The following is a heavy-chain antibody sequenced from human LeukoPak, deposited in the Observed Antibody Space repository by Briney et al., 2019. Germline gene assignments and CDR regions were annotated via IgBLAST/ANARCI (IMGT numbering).Heavy chain of an antibody. CDR2: IIPIFGTA. Sequence: SVKVSCKASGGTFSSYAISWVRQAPGQGLEWMGGIIPIFGTANYAQKFQGRVTITVDESTSTAYMELSSLRSEDTAVYYCAMILDPRLTGYFDYWGQGTLVTVSS. CDR3: AMILDPRLTGYFDY. J-gene: IGHJ4*02. CDR1: GGTFSSYA. D-gene: IGHD3-9*01. V-gene: IGHV1-69*13.